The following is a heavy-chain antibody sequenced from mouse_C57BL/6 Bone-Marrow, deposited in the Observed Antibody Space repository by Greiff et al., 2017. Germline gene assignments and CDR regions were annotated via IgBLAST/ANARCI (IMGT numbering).Heavy chain of an antibody. CDR1: GYTFTDYY. CDR3: ARVRYDYDEGFAY. Sequence: QVQLKESGAELVRPGASVKLSCKASGYTFTDYYINWVKQRPGQGLEWIARIYPGSGNTYYNEKFKGKATLTAEKSSSTAYMQLSSLTSEDSAVYFGARVRYDYDEGFAYWGQGTLVTVSA. D-gene: IGHD2-4*01. J-gene: IGHJ3*01. CDR2: IYPGSGNT. V-gene: IGHV1-76*01.